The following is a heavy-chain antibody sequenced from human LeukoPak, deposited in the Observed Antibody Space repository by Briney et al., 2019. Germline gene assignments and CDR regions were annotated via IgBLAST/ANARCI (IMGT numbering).Heavy chain of an antibody. CDR2: IIPIFGTA. D-gene: IGHD5-18*01. J-gene: IGHJ4*02. Sequence: ASVKVSCKASGYTFTSYAISWVRQAPGQGLEWMGGIIPIFGTANYAQKFQGRVTITADKSTSTAYMELSSLRSEDTAVYYCASLFSEADTAMEGRDFDYWGQGTLVTVSS. CDR1: GYTFTSYA. CDR3: ASLFSEADTAMEGRDFDY. V-gene: IGHV1-69*06.